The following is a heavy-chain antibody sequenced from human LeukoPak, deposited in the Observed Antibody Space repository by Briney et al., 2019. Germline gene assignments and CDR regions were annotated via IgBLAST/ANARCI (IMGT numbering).Heavy chain of an antibody. CDR1: GGTFSRYA. Sequence: SVKVSCKASGGTFSRYAISWVRQAPGQGLEWMGGIIPIFGTANYVQKFQGRVTITTDESTSTAYMELSSLRSEDTAVYYCARSDYSNSASYYYYYMDVWGKGTTVTVSS. V-gene: IGHV1-69*05. CDR2: IIPIFGTA. J-gene: IGHJ6*03. D-gene: IGHD4-11*01. CDR3: ARSDYSNSASYYYYYMDV.